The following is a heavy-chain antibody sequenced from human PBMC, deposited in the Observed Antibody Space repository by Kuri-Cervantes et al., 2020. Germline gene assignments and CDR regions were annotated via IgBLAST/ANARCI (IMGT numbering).Heavy chain of an antibody. CDR1: GGSISRYY. D-gene: IGHD3-22*01. Sequence: EALKISCTVSGGSISRYYWSWIRQPAGKGLEWIGRIYTSGSTNYNPSLKSRVTMSVDTSKNQFSLKLSSVTAADTAVYYCASDYYDSSGTFDYWGQGNPGHRLL. CDR2: IYTSGST. J-gene: IGHJ4*02. CDR3: ASDYYDSSGTFDY. V-gene: IGHV4-4*07.